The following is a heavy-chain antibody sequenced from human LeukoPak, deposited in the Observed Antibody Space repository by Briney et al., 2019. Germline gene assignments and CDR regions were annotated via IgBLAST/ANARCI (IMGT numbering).Heavy chain of an antibody. D-gene: IGHD5-12*01. V-gene: IGHV3-33*01. CDR1: GFTFSSYG. CDR3: ARALGGYSGYDYRYYYYGMDV. J-gene: IGHJ6*02. Sequence: GGSLRLSCAASGFTFSSYGMHWVRQAPGKGLERVAVIWYDGSNKYYADSVKGRFTISRDNSKNTLYLQMNSLRAEDTAVYYCARALGGYSGYDYRYYYYGMDVWGQGTTVTVSS. CDR2: IWYDGSNK.